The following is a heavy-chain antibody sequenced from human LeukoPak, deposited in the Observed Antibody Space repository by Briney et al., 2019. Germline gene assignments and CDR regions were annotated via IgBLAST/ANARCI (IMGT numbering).Heavy chain of an antibody. CDR1: GFTFSRYD. CDR2: ISRSGGST. Sequence: PGGSLRLTCAAYGFTFSRYDMSWVRQAPGKGLEWVSAISRSGGSTYYASFMKGRFIISRNNSKKSLFRQINSLRAEDAAVYYCAKDHLPGIVVADRDYWGQGTLVTVSS. J-gene: IGHJ4*02. CDR3: AKDHLPGIVVADRDY. D-gene: IGHD6-19*01. V-gene: IGHV3-23*01.